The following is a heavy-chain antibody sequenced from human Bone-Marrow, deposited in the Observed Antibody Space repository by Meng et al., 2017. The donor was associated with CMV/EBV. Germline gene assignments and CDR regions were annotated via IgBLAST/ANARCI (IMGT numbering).Heavy chain of an antibody. CDR2: IYHSGST. V-gene: IGHV4-4*02. Sequence: SGGSISSSNWWSWVRQPPGKELEWIGEIYHSGSTNYNPSLKSRVTISVDKSKNQFSLKLSSVTAADTAVYYCARPVRGVISSAWFDPWGQGTLVTVSS. CDR1: GGSISSSNW. D-gene: IGHD3-10*01. CDR3: ARPVRGVISSAWFDP. J-gene: IGHJ5*02.